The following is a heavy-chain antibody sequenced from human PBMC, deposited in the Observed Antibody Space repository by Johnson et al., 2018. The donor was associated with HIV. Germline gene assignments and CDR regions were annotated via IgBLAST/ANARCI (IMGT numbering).Heavy chain of an antibody. J-gene: IGHJ3*02. V-gene: IGHV3-30-3*01. CDR3: AGLPDAFDI. CDR2: ISYDGSNQ. Sequence: QVQLVESGGGVVQPGRSLRLSCSASGFTFSSYAMHWVRQAPGKWLAWVAVISYDGSNQYYADSVKGRFTISRDNSKNTLYLQMNSLRAEDTAVYYCAGLPDAFDIWGQGTMVTVSS. CDR1: GFTFSSYA. D-gene: IGHD5-12*01.